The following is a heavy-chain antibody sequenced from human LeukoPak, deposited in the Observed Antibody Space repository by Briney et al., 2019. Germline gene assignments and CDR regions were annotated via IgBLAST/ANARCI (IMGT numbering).Heavy chain of an antibody. CDR2: ISSRSSHI. Sequence: GGSLRLSCATSGFTFSTYSMNWVRQAPGKGLEWVSSISSRSSHIYYADSLKGRFTISRDNAKNSLHLQMNSLRAEDTAVYFCTKSQAATGYYGSGTYPPTFGSWGQGTLVTVSS. D-gene: IGHD3-10*01. CDR1: GFTFSTYS. J-gene: IGHJ4*02. V-gene: IGHV3-21*04. CDR3: TKSQAATGYYGSGTYPPTFGS.